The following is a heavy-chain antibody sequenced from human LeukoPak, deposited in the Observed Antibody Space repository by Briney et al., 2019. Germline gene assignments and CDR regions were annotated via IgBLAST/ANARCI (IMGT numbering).Heavy chain of an antibody. CDR2: IYTSGST. Sequence: SQTLSLTCTVSGGSISSGDYYWSWIRQPAGKGLEWIGRIYTSGSTNYNPSLKSRVTMSVDTSKNQFSLKLSSVTAADTAVYYCASTEITMIVGAFDYWGQGTLVTVSS. V-gene: IGHV4-61*02. CDR1: GGSISSGDYY. D-gene: IGHD3-22*01. J-gene: IGHJ4*02. CDR3: ASTEITMIVGAFDY.